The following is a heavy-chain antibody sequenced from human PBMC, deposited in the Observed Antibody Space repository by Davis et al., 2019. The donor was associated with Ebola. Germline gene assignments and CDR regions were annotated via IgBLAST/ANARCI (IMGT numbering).Heavy chain of an antibody. Sequence: PGGSLRLSCVTSGFTFSIYSLNWVRQAPGKGLEWVGRIKSKSDGGATDYAAPVKGRFTISRDDSKNTLYLQMNSLKTEDTAVYYCGYKVYWGQGTLVTVSP. J-gene: IGHJ4*02. CDR3: GYKVY. CDR2: IKSKSDGGAT. V-gene: IGHV3-15*01. CDR1: GFTFSIYS. D-gene: IGHD1-14*01.